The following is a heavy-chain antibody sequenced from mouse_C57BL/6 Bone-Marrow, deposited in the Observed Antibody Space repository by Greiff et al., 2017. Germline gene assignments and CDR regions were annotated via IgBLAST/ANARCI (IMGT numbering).Heavy chain of an antibody. J-gene: IGHJ3*01. Sequence: VQLVESGAELVRPGASVTLSCKASGYTFTDYEMHWVKQTPVHGLEWIGAIDPETGGTAYNQKFKGKAILTADKSSSTAYMELRSLTSEDSAVYYCTRSLLIGGFAYWGQGTLVTVSA. CDR1: GYTFTDYE. CDR3: TRSLLIGGFAY. V-gene: IGHV1-15*01. D-gene: IGHD2-10*01. CDR2: IDPETGGT.